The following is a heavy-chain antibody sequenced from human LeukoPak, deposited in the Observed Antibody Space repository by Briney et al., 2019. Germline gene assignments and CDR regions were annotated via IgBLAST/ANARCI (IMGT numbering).Heavy chain of an antibody. CDR3: ARGAGNERYYYYYMDV. CDR1: DGSISSYY. V-gene: IGHV4-59*01. J-gene: IGHJ6*03. CDR2: IYYSGST. Sequence: PSETLPLTCTVSDGSISSYYWSWSRQPPGMGLEWIGYIYYSGSTNYNPSLKSRVTISVDTSKNQFSLKLSSVTAADTAVYYCARGAGNERYYYYYMDVWGKGTTVTVSS. D-gene: IGHD1-1*01.